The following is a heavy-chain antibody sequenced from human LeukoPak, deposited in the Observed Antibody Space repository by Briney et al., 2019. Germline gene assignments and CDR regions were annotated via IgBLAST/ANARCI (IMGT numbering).Heavy chain of an antibody. CDR3: AKMGPGALTADAFDI. D-gene: IGHD1-14*01. CDR2: ISPGDSDT. V-gene: IGHV5-51*01. J-gene: IGHJ3*02. Sequence: GESLKISCKGSGYSFTSYWIGWVRQMPGKGLEWMGNISPGDSDTRSIPSFQGQFTISADKSITTAYLQWSSLKASDTATYYCAKMGPGALTADAFDIWGQGTTVTVSS. CDR1: GYSFTSYW.